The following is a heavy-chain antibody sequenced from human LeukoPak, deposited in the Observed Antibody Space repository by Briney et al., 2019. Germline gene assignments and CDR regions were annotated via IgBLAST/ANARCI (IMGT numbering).Heavy chain of an antibody. CDR3: AREFADGRGFDY. CDR2: INPNSGGT. Sequence: ASVKVSCEASGYTFTGYYMHWVRQAPGQGLEWMGWINPNSGGTNYAQKFQGRVTMTRDTSISTACMELSRLRSDDTAVYYCAREFADGRGFDYWGQGTLVTVSS. J-gene: IGHJ4*02. V-gene: IGHV1-2*02. CDR1: GYTFTGYY. D-gene: IGHD3-10*01.